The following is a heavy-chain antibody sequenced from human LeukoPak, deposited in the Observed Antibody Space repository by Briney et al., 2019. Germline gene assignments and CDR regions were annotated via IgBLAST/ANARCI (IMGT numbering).Heavy chain of an antibody. CDR3: AKVNWIYPGY. J-gene: IGHJ4*02. Sequence: GGSLRVSCAAPGFSLSNYDMYWVRQAPGKGLEWVSGIVVRGTHTHYAESVKGRFTVSTDSSKNPLFLQMNSLRAEGSAIYCCAKVNWIYPGYGGEGTLVTVSS. CDR1: GFSLSNYD. CDR2: IVVRGTHT. V-gene: IGHV3-23*01. D-gene: IGHD1-7*01.